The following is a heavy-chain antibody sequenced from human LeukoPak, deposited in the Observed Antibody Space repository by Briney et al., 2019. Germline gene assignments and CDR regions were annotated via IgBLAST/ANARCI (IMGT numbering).Heavy chain of an antibody. CDR2: INPNSGGT. CDR3: AREGDEAAAGTVDY. Sequence: ASVKVSCKASGCTFTGYYMHWVRQAPGQGLEWMGWINPNSGGTNYAQKFQGRVTMTRDTSISTAYMELSRLRSDDTAVYYCAREGDEAAAGTVDYWGQGTLVTVSS. D-gene: IGHD6-13*01. V-gene: IGHV1-2*02. J-gene: IGHJ4*02. CDR1: GCTFTGYY.